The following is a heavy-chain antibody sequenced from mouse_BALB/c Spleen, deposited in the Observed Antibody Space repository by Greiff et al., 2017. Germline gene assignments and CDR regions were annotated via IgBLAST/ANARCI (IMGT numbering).Heavy chain of an antibody. CDR3: APVYYDYELGY. CDR1: GYTFTSYW. V-gene: IGHV1-87*01. D-gene: IGHD2-4*01. Sequence: QVHVKQSGAELARPGASVKLSCKASGYTFTSYWMQWVKQRPGQGLEWIGAIYPGDGDTRYTQKFKGKATLTADKSSSTAYMQLSSLASEDSAVYYCAPVYYDYELGYWGQGTTLTVSS. J-gene: IGHJ2*01. CDR2: IYPGDGDT.